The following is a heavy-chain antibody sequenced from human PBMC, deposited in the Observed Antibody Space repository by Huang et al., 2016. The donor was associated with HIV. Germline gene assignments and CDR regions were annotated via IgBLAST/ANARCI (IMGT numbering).Heavy chain of an antibody. CDR3: ARRSGYSYGYYFDY. J-gene: IGHJ4*02. Sequence: QLQLHESGPGLVKPSETLSLTCTVSGGSIRGSNYYWGWIRQPPGKGLEWIATSYEGGGTFYNPSLKGRVTISADTSKNQFSLNLSSVTAADTAVYYCARRSGYSYGYYFDYWGQGTLVTVSS. CDR1: GGSIRGSNYY. D-gene: IGHD5-18*01. V-gene: IGHV4-39*01. CDR2: SYEGGGT.